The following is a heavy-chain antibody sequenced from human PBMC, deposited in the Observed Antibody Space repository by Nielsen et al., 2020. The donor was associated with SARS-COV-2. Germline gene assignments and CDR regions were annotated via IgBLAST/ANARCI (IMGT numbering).Heavy chain of an antibody. V-gene: IGHV3-15*01. D-gene: IGHD4-11*01. CDR1: GFTFAAAW. Sequence: GESLKISCTVSGFTFAAAWMTWVRQAPGKGLEWVGRIKSRADGGTIDYAAPVKGRFTISRDDSKNTLYLQMNSLKTEDTAVYYCTTGVDYSNYYYYMDVWGKGTTVTVSS. J-gene: IGHJ6*03. CDR3: TTGVDYSNYYYYMDV. CDR2: IKSRADGGTI.